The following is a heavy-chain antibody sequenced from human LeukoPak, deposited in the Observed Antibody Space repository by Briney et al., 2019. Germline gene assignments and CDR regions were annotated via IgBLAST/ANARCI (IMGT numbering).Heavy chain of an antibody. Sequence: SVKVSCKASGGTFSSYAISWVRQAPGQGLERMGGIIPIFGTANYAQKFQGRVTMTEDTSTDTAYMELSSLRSEDTAVYYCATGPAPYYSSFDYWGQGTLVTVSS. CDR3: ATGPAPYYSSFDY. V-gene: IGHV1-69*06. J-gene: IGHJ4*02. D-gene: IGHD3-22*01. CDR2: IIPIFGTA. CDR1: GGTFSSYA.